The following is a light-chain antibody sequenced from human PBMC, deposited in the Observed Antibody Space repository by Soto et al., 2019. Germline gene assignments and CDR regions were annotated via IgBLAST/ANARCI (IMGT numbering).Light chain of an antibody. CDR1: KSNIGNNP. CDR3: AAWDDSVNGYV. J-gene: IGLJ1*01. Sequence: QSVLTQPPSASGTPGQRVTISWSASKSNIGNNPVNWYQQFPGMAPRLFIRKSNQRPSGVPDRFSGSKSGTSASLAISGPQSDDEAAYPCAAWDDSVNGYVFGTGSKGIVL. CDR2: KSN. V-gene: IGLV1-44*01.